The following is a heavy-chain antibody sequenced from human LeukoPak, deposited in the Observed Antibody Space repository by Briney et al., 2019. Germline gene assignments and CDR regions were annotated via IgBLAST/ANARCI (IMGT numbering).Heavy chain of an antibody. V-gene: IGHV1-69*13. CDR3: ARDLNGDYVRSGFDY. CDR1: GYTFTSYV. D-gene: IGHD4-17*01. CDR2: IIPIFGTA. Sequence: SVKVSCKASGYTFTSYVITWVRQAPGQGLEWMGGIIPIFGTANYAQRFQGRVTITAAESTRTAYMELSSLRSEDTAGYCWARDLNGDYVRSGFDYWGQGTQVTVSS. J-gene: IGHJ4*02.